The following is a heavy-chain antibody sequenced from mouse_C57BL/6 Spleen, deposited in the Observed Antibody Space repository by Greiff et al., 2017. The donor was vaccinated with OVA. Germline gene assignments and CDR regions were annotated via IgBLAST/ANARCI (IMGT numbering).Heavy chain of an antibody. CDR1: GFSLTSYG. V-gene: IGHV2-2*01. CDR3: ARNGRGDYEGFAY. CDR2: IWSGGST. J-gene: IGHJ3*01. Sequence: VKLQESGPGLVQPSQSLSITCTVSGFSLTSYGVHWVRQSPGKGLEWLGVIWSGGSTDYNAAFISRLSISKDNSKSQVFFKMNSLQADDTAIYYCARNGRGDYEGFAYWGQGTLVTVSA. D-gene: IGHD2-4*01.